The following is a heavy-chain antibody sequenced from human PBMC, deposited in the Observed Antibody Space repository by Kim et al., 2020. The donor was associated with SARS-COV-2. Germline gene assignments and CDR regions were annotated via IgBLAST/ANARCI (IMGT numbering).Heavy chain of an antibody. CDR1: GYTFTSYG. CDR3: ARVRVYGSGSYYSWFDP. Sequence: ASVKVSCKASGYTFTSYGISWVRQAPGQGLEWMGWISAYNGNTNYAQKLQGRVTMTTDTSTSTAYMELRSLRSDDTAVYYCARVRVYGSGSYYSWFDPWGQGTLVTVSS. J-gene: IGHJ5*02. V-gene: IGHV1-18*04. CDR2: ISAYNGNT. D-gene: IGHD3-10*01.